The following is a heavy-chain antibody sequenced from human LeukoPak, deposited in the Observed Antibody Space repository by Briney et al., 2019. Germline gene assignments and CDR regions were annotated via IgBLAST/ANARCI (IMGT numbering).Heavy chain of an antibody. CDR3: AKIIAAANRPTFDY. Sequence: PGGSLRLSCTVSGFTVSSNSMSWVRQAPGKGLEWVSAISGSGSYTYYGDSVKGRFTISRDNSKNTIYLQMNSLRAEDTAVYYCAKIIAAANRPTFDYWGQGTLVTVSS. CDR1: GFTVSSNS. V-gene: IGHV3-23*01. J-gene: IGHJ4*02. D-gene: IGHD6-13*01. CDR2: ISGSGSYT.